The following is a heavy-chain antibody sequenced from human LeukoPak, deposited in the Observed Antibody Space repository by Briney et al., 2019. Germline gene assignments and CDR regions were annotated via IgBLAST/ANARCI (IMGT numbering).Heavy chain of an antibody. CDR1: GYTFTSHD. V-gene: IGHV1-8*01. CDR3: VRLRDRADGYNRAFDY. D-gene: IGHD5-24*01. J-gene: IGHJ4*02. CDR2: MNPNSGYT. Sequence: GASVKVSCKASGYTFTSHDINWVRQATGQGLEWMGWMNPNSGYTGYEQKFQGRVTLTRDTSISTAYMELSSLTSEDTAVYYCVRLRDRADGYNRAFDYWGQGTLVTVSS.